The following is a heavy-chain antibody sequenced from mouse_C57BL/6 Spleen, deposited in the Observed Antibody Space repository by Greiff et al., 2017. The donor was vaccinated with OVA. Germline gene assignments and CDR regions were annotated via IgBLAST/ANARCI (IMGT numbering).Heavy chain of an antibody. J-gene: IGHJ1*03. CDR2: ISSGSSTI. CDR3: ARRSLTGNRGYFDV. V-gene: IGHV5-17*01. Sequence: EVKLMESGGGLVKPGGSLKLSCAASGFTFSDYGMHWVRQAPEKGLEWVAYISSGSSTIYYADTVKGRFTISRDNAKNTLFLQMTSLRSEDTAMYYCARRSLTGNRGYFDVWGTGTTVTVSS. D-gene: IGHD4-1*01. CDR1: GFTFSDYG.